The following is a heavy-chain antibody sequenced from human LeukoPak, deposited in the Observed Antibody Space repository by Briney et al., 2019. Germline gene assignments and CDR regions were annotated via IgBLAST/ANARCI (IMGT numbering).Heavy chain of an antibody. J-gene: IGHJ6*04. Sequence: ASVKVSCKASGYTYTGYYMHWVRQAPGQGLEWMGWINPNSGGTNYAQKFQGWVTMTRDTPISTAYMELSRLRSDDTAVYCCARGGSCSSTSCYDRYYGMDVWGKGTTVTVSS. CDR2: INPNSGGT. D-gene: IGHD2-2*01. CDR3: ARGGSCSSTSCYDRYYGMDV. CDR1: GYTYTGYY. V-gene: IGHV1-2*04.